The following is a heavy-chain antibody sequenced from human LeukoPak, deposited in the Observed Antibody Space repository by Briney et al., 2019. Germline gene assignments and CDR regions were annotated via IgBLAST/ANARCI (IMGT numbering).Heavy chain of an antibody. Sequence: GGSLRLSCAASGFTFSSYSMNWVRQAPGQGLEWVSSISRSSSYIYYADSVKGRFTISRDNAKNSLYLQMNSLRAEDTAVYYCARDIEAAGLFLDYWGQGTLVTVSS. J-gene: IGHJ4*02. D-gene: IGHD6-13*01. CDR3: ARDIEAAGLFLDY. CDR2: ISRSSSYI. CDR1: GFTFSSYS. V-gene: IGHV3-21*01.